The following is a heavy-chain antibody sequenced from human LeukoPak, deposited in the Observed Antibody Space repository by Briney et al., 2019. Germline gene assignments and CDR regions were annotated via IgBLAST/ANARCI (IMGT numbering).Heavy chain of an antibody. J-gene: IGHJ4*02. V-gene: IGHV3-23*01. CDR1: GFTFSSYA. D-gene: IGHD3-10*01. CDR2: ISGSGGST. Sequence: GGSLRLSCAAYGFTFSSYAMSWVRQAPGKGLEWVSAISGSGGSTYYADSVKGRFTISRDNSKNTLYLQMNSLRAEDTAVYYCAKYRYGVLWFGESIIDYWGQGTLVTVSS. CDR3: AKYRYGVLWFGESIIDY.